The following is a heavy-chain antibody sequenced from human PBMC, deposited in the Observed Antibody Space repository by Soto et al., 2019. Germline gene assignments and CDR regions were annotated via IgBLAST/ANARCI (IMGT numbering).Heavy chain of an antibody. CDR3: AREHDYGDYWSY. J-gene: IGHJ4*02. Sequence: ASVKVSCKASGYTFTSYYMHWVRQAPGQGLEWMGIINPSGGSTSYAQKFQGSVTMTRYTSTSTVYMELSSLRSEYTAVYYCAREHDYGDYWSYWGQGTLVTVSS. CDR1: GYTFTSYY. V-gene: IGHV1-46*01. D-gene: IGHD4-17*01. CDR2: INPSGGST.